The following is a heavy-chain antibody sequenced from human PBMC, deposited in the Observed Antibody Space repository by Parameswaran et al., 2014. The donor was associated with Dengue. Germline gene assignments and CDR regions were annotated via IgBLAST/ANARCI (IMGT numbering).Heavy chain of an antibody. CDR3: ARVGTDIVVVPAVKEYYFDY. Sequence: WVRQAPGQGLEWMGWVNPNSGNTGYAQKFQGRVTMTRNTSISTAYMELSSLRSEDTAVYYCARVGTDIVVVPAVKEYYFDYWGQGTLVTVSS. D-gene: IGHD2-2*01. V-gene: IGHV1-8*01. J-gene: IGHJ4*02. CDR2: VNPNSGNT.